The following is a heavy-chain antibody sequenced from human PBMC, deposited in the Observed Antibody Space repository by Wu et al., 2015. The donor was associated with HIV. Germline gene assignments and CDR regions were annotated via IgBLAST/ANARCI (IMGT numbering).Heavy chain of an antibody. Sequence: QVQLVQSGAEVKKPGASVKVSCKTSGYNFIEYFVHWVRQAPGQGLEWMGWIRPDIGEVKYAQKFQGRVTMTRDTSMSTAYMELSSLRSDDTAVYYCARQRAYSTGWYVYDYWGQGTLVTVSS. CDR2: IRPDIGEV. CDR3: ARQRAYSTGWYVYDY. J-gene: IGHJ4*02. V-gene: IGHV1-2*02. CDR1: GYNFIEYF. D-gene: IGHD6-19*01.